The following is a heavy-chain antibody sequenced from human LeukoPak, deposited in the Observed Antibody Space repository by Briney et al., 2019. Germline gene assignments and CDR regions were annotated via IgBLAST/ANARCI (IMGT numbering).Heavy chain of an antibody. D-gene: IGHD6-13*01. CDR3: ARESGIAAALDL. J-gene: IGHJ5*02. Sequence: GGSLRLSCAASGFTFSSYSMNWVRQAPGKGLEWVSSISSGSSYIYYADSVKGRFTISRDNAKNSLYLQMNSLRAEDTAVYYCARESGIAAALDLWGQGTLVTVSS. CDR2: ISSGSSYI. V-gene: IGHV3-21*01. CDR1: GFTFSSYS.